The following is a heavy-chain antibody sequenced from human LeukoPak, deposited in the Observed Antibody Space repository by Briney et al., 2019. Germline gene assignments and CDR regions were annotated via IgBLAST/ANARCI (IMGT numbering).Heavy chain of an antibody. V-gene: IGHV3-48*03. Sequence: PGGSLRLSCAASGFTFSNYEMNWVRQAPGKGLEWVSYISSGANTIYYADSVKGRFTISRDNAKNSLYLQMNSLRAEDTAVYYCARGYSYGFWYFDLWGRGTLVTVS. CDR1: GFTFSNYE. D-gene: IGHD5-18*01. CDR2: ISSGANTI. J-gene: IGHJ2*01. CDR3: ARGYSYGFWYFDL.